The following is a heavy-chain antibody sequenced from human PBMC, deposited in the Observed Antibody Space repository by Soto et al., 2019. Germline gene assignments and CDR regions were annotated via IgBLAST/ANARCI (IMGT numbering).Heavy chain of an antibody. D-gene: IGHD7-27*01. V-gene: IGHV4-30-2*01. Sequence: QLQLQESGSGLVKPSQTLSLTCAVSGGSISSGGYSWSWIRQPPGKGLEWIGYIYHSGSTYYNPSPXSXFNISVHRSKNQFSLKLSSVTAADTAVYSCARVPGPWGQGTLVTVSS. CDR1: GGSISSGGYS. J-gene: IGHJ5*02. CDR3: ARVPGP. CDR2: IYHSGST.